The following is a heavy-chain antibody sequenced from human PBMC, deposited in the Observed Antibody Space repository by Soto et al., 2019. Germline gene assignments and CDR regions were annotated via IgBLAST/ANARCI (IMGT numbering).Heavy chain of an antibody. CDR1: GYTFTSYG. D-gene: IGHD3-22*01. Sequence: QVQLVQSGAEVKKPGASVKVSCKASGYTFTSYGISWVRQAPGQGLEWMGWISAYNGNTNYAQKLQGRVTITTDTSTSTAYMELRSLRSDDTAVYYCARAYYYDSSGYSPFDYWGQGTLVTVSS. J-gene: IGHJ4*02. CDR2: ISAYNGNT. CDR3: ARAYYYDSSGYSPFDY. V-gene: IGHV1-18*01.